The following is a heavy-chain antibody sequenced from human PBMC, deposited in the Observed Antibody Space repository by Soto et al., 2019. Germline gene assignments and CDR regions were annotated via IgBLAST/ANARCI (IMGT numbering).Heavy chain of an antibody. V-gene: IGHV1-69*06. Sequence: SVKVSCKASGGTFSCYAISWVRQAPGQGLEWMGGIIPIFGTANYAQKFQGRVTITADKSTSTAYMELSSLRSEDTAVYYCARHLPPYYYDSSGYYYYYYYGMDVWGQGTTVTVS. CDR2: IIPIFGTA. J-gene: IGHJ6*02. CDR1: GGTFSCYA. D-gene: IGHD3-22*01. CDR3: ARHLPPYYYDSSGYYYYYYYGMDV.